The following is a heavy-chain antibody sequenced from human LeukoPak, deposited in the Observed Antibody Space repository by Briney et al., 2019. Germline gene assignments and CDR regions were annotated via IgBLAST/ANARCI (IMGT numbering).Heavy chain of an antibody. J-gene: IGHJ5*02. CDR3: ARDRYCSGGSCYLGWFDP. CDR2: VYYSGST. Sequence: SETLSLTCTVSGGSISSSNYYWGWIRQPPGKGLEWIGSVYYSGSTYYNPSLKSRVTISVDTSKNQFSLKLNSVTAADTAVYYCARDRYCSGGSCYLGWFDPWGQGTLVTVSS. D-gene: IGHD2-15*01. CDR1: GGSISSSNYY. V-gene: IGHV4-39*01.